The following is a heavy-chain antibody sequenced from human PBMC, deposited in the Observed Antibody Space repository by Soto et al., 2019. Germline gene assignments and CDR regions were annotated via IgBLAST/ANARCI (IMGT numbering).Heavy chain of an antibody. V-gene: IGHV3-23*01. J-gene: IGHJ4*02. CDR1: GFTFSSYA. CDR3: AKDGGCSSTSCYNSQFDY. Sequence: EVPLLESGGGLVQPGGSLRLSCAASGFTFSSYAMSWVRQAPGKGLEWVSAISGSGGSTYYADSVKGRFTISRDNSKNTLYLQMNSLRAEDTAVYYCAKDGGCSSTSCYNSQFDYWGQGTLVTVSS. CDR2: ISGSGGST. D-gene: IGHD2-2*02.